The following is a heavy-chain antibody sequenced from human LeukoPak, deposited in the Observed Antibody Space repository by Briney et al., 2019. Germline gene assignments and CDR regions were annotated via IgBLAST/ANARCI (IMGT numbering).Heavy chain of an antibody. CDR2: ISGSGGST. CDR3: AKPERGYLLYYYMDV. V-gene: IGHV3-23*01. J-gene: IGHJ6*03. CDR1: GFTLSSYA. Sequence: GESLRLSCAASGFTLSSYAMSWVRQPPGKVLEWVSAISGSGGSTYYADSVKGRFTISRDNSKSTLYLQMNSLRAEDTALYYCAKPERGYLLYYYMDVWGKGTTVTVSS. D-gene: IGHD3-3*01.